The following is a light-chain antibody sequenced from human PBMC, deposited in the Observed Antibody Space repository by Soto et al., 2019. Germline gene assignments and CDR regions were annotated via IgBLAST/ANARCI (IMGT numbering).Light chain of an antibody. J-gene: IGKJ4*01. V-gene: IGKV1-9*01. CDR1: QGIASS. CDR2: AAS. Sequence: DIHLTQSPSFLSASVGDRVTITCRASQGIASSLAWYQQKAGKAPKLLIYAASTLESGVPSRFSASGPGTEFTLTISSLQTEDFAIYYCQQFNSYPLTFGGGTKVDVK. CDR3: QQFNSYPLT.